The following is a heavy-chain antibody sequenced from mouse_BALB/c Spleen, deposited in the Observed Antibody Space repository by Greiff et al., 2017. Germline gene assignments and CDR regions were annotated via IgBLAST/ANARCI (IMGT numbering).Heavy chain of an antibody. V-gene: IGHV1-54*01. CDR1: GYAFTNYL. CDR2: INPGSGGT. Sequence: VQLQQSGAELVRPGTSVKVSCKASGYAFTNYLIEWVKQRPGQGLEWIGVINPGSGGTNYNEKFKGKATLTADKSSSTAYMQLSSLTSDDYAVYFCARLRGNYEDWGQGTTLTVSS. J-gene: IGHJ2*01. CDR3: ARLRGNYED. D-gene: IGHD2-1*01.